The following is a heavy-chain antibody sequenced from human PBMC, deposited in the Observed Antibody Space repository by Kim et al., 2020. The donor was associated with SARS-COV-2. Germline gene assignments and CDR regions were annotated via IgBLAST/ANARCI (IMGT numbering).Heavy chain of an antibody. CDR3: AKDMGSGWPSDAFDI. D-gene: IGHD6-19*01. Sequence: GGSLRLSCAASGFTFSSYGMHWVRQAPGKGLEWVAVIWYDGSNKYYADSVKGRFTISRDNSKNTLYLQMNSLRAEDTAVYYCAKDMGSGWPSDAFDIWGQGTMVTVSS. CDR2: IWYDGSNK. CDR1: GFTFSSYG. V-gene: IGHV3-33*06. J-gene: IGHJ3*02.